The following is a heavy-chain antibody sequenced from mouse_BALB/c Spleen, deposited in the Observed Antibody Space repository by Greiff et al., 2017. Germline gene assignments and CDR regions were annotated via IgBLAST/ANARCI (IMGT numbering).Heavy chain of an antibody. J-gene: IGHJ2*01. CDR2: INPYNDGT. Sequence: VQLQQSGPELVKPGASVKMSCKASGYTFTSYVMHWVKQKPGQGLEWIGYINPYNDGTKYNEKFKGKATLTSDKSSSTAYMELSSLTSEDSAVYYCARGVYYYGSSYGGYFDDWGQGTTLTVSS. D-gene: IGHD1-1*01. V-gene: IGHV1-14*01. CDR1: GYTFTSYV. CDR3: ARGVYYYGSSYGGYFDD.